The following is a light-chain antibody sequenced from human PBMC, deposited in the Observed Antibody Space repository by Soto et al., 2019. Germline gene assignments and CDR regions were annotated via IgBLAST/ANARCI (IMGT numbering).Light chain of an antibody. V-gene: IGKV3-11*01. Sequence: EIVLTQSPGTLSLSPGERATLSCRASQIVRHFAWYQQKPGQAHRVLMSDAFTRASGTPARFSGSGSGTDVTLTISSLEPADFACYYCQQRGDRPMFTFGQGTILEI. CDR2: DAF. CDR1: QIVRH. CDR3: QQRGDRPMFT. J-gene: IGKJ2*01.